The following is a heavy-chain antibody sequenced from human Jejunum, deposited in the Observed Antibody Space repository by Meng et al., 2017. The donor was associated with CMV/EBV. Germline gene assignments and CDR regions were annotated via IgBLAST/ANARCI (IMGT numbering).Heavy chain of an antibody. V-gene: IGHV3-7*01. CDR2: IKQDGSET. Sequence: GLTFSSHVVTWVRQAPGKGLEWVANIKQDGSETYYVDSVKGRFTISRDNAKSSLYLQMDSLRAGDTAMYYCARARVPMIRGVPFDYWGQGTLVTVSS. D-gene: IGHD3-10*01. CDR3: ARARVPMIRGVPFDY. CDR1: GLTFSSHV. J-gene: IGHJ4*02.